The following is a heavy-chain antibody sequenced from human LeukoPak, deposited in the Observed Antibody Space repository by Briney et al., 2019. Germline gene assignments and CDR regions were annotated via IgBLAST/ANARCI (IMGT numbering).Heavy chain of an antibody. D-gene: IGHD3-3*01. V-gene: IGHV3-23*01. CDR3: ARNFWSGYYTPDY. Sequence: GGSLRLSCAASGFTFSSYAMSWVRQAPGKGLEWVSAISDSGGRTYYADSVKGRFTISRDNAKNSLFLQMNSLRAEDTAVYYCARNFWSGYYTPDYWGQGTLVTVSS. J-gene: IGHJ4*02. CDR1: GFTFSSYA. CDR2: ISDSGGRT.